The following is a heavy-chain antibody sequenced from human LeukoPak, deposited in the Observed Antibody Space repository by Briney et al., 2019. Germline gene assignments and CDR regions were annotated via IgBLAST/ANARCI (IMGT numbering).Heavy chain of an antibody. CDR2: VDGDGTGT. J-gene: IGHJ4*02. CDR3: ATIFEF. V-gene: IGHV3-74*01. Sequence: GGSLKLSCAASGFIFNNYWMHWVRQVPGKGLEWLSRVDGDGTGTSYADSVKGRFTISRDNAKNTLNLQMNSLRVEDTAVYYGATIFEFWGQGIRGTVSS. CDR1: GFIFNNYW.